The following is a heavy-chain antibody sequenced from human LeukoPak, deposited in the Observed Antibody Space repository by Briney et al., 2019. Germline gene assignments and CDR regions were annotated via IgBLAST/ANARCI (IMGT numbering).Heavy chain of an antibody. CDR3: ARSAGDYDFWSGYYPYYYYGMDV. Sequence: SETLSLTCAVYGGSFSGYYWSWIRQPPGKGLEWIGEINHSGSTNYNPSLKSRVTISVDTSKNQFSLKLSSVTAADTAVYYCARSAGDYDFWSGYYPYYYYGMDVWGQGTTVTVSS. CDR2: INHSGST. V-gene: IGHV4-34*01. J-gene: IGHJ6*02. D-gene: IGHD3-3*01. CDR1: GGSFSGYY.